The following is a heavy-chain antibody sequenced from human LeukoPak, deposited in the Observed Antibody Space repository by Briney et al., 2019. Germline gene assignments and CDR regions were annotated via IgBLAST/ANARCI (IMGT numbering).Heavy chain of an antibody. V-gene: IGHV3-33*06. Sequence: GGSLRLSCAASGFTFSSYGMHWVRQAPGKGLEWVAVIWYDGSNKYYADSVKGRFTISRDNSKNTLYPQMNSLRAEDTAVYYCAKEFSIWDCSSTSCPGGNWGQGTLVTVSS. D-gene: IGHD2-2*01. J-gene: IGHJ4*02. CDR1: GFTFSSYG. CDR2: IWYDGSNK. CDR3: AKEFSIWDCSSTSCPGGN.